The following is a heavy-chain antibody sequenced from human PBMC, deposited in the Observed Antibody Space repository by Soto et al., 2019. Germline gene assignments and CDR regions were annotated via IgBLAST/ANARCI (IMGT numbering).Heavy chain of an antibody. CDR2: IYRTGNT. J-gene: IGHJ4*02. CDR3: DRGEYQYSIDY. V-gene: IGHV4-30-2*01. CDR1: GDSMTSGDYS. D-gene: IGHD2-2*01. Sequence: SETLSLTCTVSGDSMTSGDYSWSWIRQPPGKGLEWLGYIYRTGNTHYSPSLKSRVSISQDRSKNQFSLELTSVTAADTAVYYCDRGEYQYSIDYWGQGTLVTVSS.